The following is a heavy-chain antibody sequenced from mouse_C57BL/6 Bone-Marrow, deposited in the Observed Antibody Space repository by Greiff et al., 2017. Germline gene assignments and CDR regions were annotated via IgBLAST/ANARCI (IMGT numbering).Heavy chain of an antibody. J-gene: IGHJ1*03. CDR3: ARGSNFPWYFDV. D-gene: IGHD2-5*01. CDR1: GYTFTSYW. CDR2: IDPNRGGT. Sequence: QVQLQQPGAELVKPGASVKLSCKASGYTFTSYWMHWVKQRPGRGLEWIGRIDPNRGGTKYNEKFKSKATLTVDKPSSTAYMQRSSLTSEDSAVYYCARGSNFPWYFDVWGTGTTVTVSS. V-gene: IGHV1-62-3*01.